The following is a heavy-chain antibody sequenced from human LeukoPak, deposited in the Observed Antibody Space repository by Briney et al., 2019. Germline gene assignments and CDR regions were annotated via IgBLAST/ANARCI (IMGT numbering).Heavy chain of an antibody. V-gene: IGHV3-48*03. CDR2: ISSSGSTI. Sequence: PGGSLRLSCAASGFTFSSYEMNWVRQAPGKGLEWVSYISSSGSTIYYADSVKGRFTISRDNAKNSLYLQMNSLRAEDTAVYYCARLVRITMFRGPKGDDSWGQGTLGIVSS. D-gene: IGHD3-10*01. CDR3: ARLVRITMFRGPKGDDS. CDR1: GFTFSSYE. J-gene: IGHJ4*02.